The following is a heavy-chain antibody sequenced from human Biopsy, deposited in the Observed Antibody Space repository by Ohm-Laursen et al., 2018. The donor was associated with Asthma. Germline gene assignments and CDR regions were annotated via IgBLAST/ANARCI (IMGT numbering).Heavy chain of an antibody. J-gene: IGHJ4*02. Sequence: TLSLTCTVSYGSITSGGYCWTWIRQHPGKGREWMGCIYYSRSTYYNPSLKSRVSISIDTSKNQFSLKSSSVTAADTAVYYCARAQDYYDSRGYYRSFDYWGQGTLVTVSS. V-gene: IGHV4-31*03. D-gene: IGHD3-22*01. CDR3: ARAQDYYDSRGYYRSFDY. CDR2: IYYSRST. CDR1: YGSITSGGYC.